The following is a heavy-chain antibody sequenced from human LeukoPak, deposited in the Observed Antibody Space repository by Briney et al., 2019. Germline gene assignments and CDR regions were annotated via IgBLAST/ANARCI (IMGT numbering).Heavy chain of an antibody. CDR1: GGSISDYY. D-gene: IGHD2-15*01. CDR2: IYYSGST. Sequence: SETLSLTCTVSGGSISDYYWSWIRQPPGKGLEWIGYIYYSGSTNYNPSLKSRVTVSADTSKNQISLKLTSVTAADTAVYYCASHPGVAAADYWGQGTLVTVSS. V-gene: IGHV4-59*08. CDR3: ASHPGVAAADY. J-gene: IGHJ4*02.